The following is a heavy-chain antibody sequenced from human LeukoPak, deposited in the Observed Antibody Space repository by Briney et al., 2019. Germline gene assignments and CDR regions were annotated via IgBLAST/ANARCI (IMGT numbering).Heavy chain of an antibody. Sequence: PGGSLRLSCAASGLTFSRYAMSWVRQAPGKGLEWVSSISSSSSYIYYADSVKGRFTISRDNAKNSLYLQMNSLRAEDTAVYYCARDLVVVVAATPGDWFDPWGQGTLVTVSS. CDR1: GLTFSRYA. CDR3: ARDLVVVVAATPGDWFDP. D-gene: IGHD2-15*01. J-gene: IGHJ5*02. V-gene: IGHV3-21*01. CDR2: ISSSSSYI.